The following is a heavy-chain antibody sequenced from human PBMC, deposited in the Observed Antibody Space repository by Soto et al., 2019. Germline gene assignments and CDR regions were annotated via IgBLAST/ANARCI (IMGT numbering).Heavy chain of an antibody. CDR2: ISDSGGMT. Sequence: EVQLLESGGRLVQPGGSLRLSCVASGFTFRSYGMSWVRQAPGKGLEWISGISDSGGMTDYADSVRGRFTISRDNSKNTLFLQMDTLTAEDTAVYFCAKRELDDKWGQGTLVTVSP. CDR3: AKRELDDK. V-gene: IGHV3-23*01. D-gene: IGHD1-7*01. J-gene: IGHJ4*02. CDR1: GFTFRSYG.